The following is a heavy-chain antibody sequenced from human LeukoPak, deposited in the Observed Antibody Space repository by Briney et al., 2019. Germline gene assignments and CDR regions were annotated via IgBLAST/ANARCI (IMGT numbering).Heavy chain of an antibody. CDR1: GFTFSSYA. J-gene: IGHJ4*02. D-gene: IGHD2-21*01. CDR3: ARDWYPTVISYFDY. V-gene: IGHV3-30-3*01. CDR2: ISYDGSNK. Sequence: GGSLRLSCAASGFTFSSYAMHWVRQAPGRGLEWVSVISYDGSNKYYADSVKGRFTISRDNSKNTLYLQVNSPRAEDTAVYYCARDWYPTVISYFDYWGQGTLVTVSS.